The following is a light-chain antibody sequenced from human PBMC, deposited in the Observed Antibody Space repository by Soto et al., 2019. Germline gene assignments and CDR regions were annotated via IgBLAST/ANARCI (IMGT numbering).Light chain of an antibody. V-gene: IGKV1-39*01. Sequence: DIQMTQSPSSLSASVGDRVIITCRASQTIMSSYLNWYHQKPGKAPRLLIYGASTLRSGVPSRFSGSGSGTDFTLTISSLQHDDYATYYCQQSDTARTFGQGTDVERK. CDR2: GAS. J-gene: IGKJ1*01. CDR3: QQSDTART. CDR1: QTIMSSY.